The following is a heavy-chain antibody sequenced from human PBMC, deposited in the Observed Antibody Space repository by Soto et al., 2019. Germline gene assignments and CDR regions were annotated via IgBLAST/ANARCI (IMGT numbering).Heavy chain of an antibody. CDR1: GFTFSSYA. V-gene: IGHV3-23*01. D-gene: IGHD3-3*01. J-gene: IGHJ4*02. Sequence: EVQLLESGGGLVQPGGSLRLSCAASGFTFSSYAMSWVRQAPGKGLEWVSAISGSGGSTYYADSVKGRFTISRDNSKNTLYLQMNSLSAEDTAVYYCAKVVTIFGVVRPFDYWGQGTLVTVSS. CDR3: AKVVTIFGVVRPFDY. CDR2: ISGSGGST.